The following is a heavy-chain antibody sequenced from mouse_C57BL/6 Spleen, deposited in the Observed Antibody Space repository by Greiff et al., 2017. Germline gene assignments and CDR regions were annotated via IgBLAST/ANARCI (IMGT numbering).Heavy chain of an antibody. V-gene: IGHV3-1*01. CDR1: GYSITSGYD. Sequence: EVQLQESGPGMVKPSQSLSLTCTVTGYSITSGYDWHWIRHFPGNKLEWMGYISYSGSTNYNPSLKSRISITHDTSKNHFFLKLNSVTTEDTATYYCARVEGNYYAMDYWGQGTSVTVSS. CDR3: ARVEGNYYAMDY. D-gene: IGHD2-1*01. J-gene: IGHJ4*01. CDR2: ISYSGST.